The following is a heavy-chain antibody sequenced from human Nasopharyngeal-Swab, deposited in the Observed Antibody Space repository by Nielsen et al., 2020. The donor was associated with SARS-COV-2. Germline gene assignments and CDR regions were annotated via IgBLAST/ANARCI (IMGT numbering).Heavy chain of an antibody. Sequence: SETLSLTCTVSDGSISSSTYYWAWILQPPGKGLEWIGSIYHSGSTYYNPSLKSRVTLSIDTSKNQFSLKLSSVTAADTAVYYCARAVEMAAILDYWGQGTLVTVSS. V-gene: IGHV4-39*07. J-gene: IGHJ4*02. CDR2: IYHSGST. CDR3: ARAVEMAAILDY. D-gene: IGHD5-24*01. CDR1: DGSISSSTYY.